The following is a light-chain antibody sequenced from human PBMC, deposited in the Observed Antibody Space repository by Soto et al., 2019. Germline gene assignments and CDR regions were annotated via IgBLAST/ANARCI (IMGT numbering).Light chain of an antibody. CDR1: QSIVTY. CDR3: QQSYSTPPWT. J-gene: IGKJ1*01. CDR2: AAS. V-gene: IGKV1-39*01. Sequence: DIQMTQSPSSLSASVGDRVTMTCRASQSIVTYLNWYLQKPGKAPKLLIYAASSLQSGVPSRFSGSGSGTDFTLTISSLQPEDFATYYCQQSYSTPPWTFGQGTKVDIK.